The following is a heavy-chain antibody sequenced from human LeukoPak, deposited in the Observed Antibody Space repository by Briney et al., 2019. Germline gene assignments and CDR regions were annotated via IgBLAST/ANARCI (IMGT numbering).Heavy chain of an antibody. V-gene: IGHV3-48*04. Sequence: VGSLRLSCAASGFTFSSYSTNWVRQAPGKGLEWVSYISSSSGTIYYADSVKGRFTISRDNAKNSLYVQMNSLRAEDTAVYYCARMTIGSGSYYDYWGQGTLVTVSS. D-gene: IGHD3-10*01. CDR2: ISSSSGTI. CDR3: ARMTIGSGSYYDY. J-gene: IGHJ4*02. CDR1: GFTFSSYS.